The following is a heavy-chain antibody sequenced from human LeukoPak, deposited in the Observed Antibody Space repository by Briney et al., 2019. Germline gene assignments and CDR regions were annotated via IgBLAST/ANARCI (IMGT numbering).Heavy chain of an antibody. CDR1: GFAFSSYG. J-gene: IGHJ4*02. D-gene: IGHD5-18*01. Sequence: PGGTLRLSCAASGFAFSSYGMHWVRQAPGKGLEWVAVISYDGSDKYYAESVKGRFTNSRDNSKNTLYLQMNSLRAEDTAIYYCAKDLIAAMVTPLDYWGQGTLVTVSS. CDR3: AKDLIAAMVTPLDY. CDR2: ISYDGSDK. V-gene: IGHV3-30*18.